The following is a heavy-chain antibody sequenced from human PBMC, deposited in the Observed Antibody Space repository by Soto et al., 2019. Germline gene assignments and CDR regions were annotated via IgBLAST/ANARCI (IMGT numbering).Heavy chain of an antibody. CDR3: ARDSGYDFWSGYYSFDY. D-gene: IGHD3-3*01. V-gene: IGHV3-66*01. J-gene: IGHJ4*02. CDR2: IYSGGST. Sequence: GGSLRLSCAASGFTVSSNYMSWVRQAPGKGLEWVSVIYSGGSTYYADSVKGRFTISRDNSKNTLYLQMNSLRAEDTAVYYCARDSGYDFWSGYYSFDYWGQGTLVTVSS. CDR1: GFTVSSNY.